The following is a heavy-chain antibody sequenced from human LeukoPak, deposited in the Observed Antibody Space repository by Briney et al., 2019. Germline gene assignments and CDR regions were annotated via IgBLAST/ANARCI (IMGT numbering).Heavy chain of an antibody. CDR1: GFTFGSYG. Sequence: GGSLRFSCAASGFTFGSYGMSWVRQAPGRGLEWVSFITPNADRASYADSVEGRLTISRDNPRNTLYMQMNSLRDEDTAVYYCAIMHGYYDGSGYWVQWGQGTLVTASS. V-gene: IGHV3-23*01. J-gene: IGHJ1*01. CDR3: AIMHGYYDGSGYWVQ. CDR2: ITPNADRA. D-gene: IGHD3-22*01.